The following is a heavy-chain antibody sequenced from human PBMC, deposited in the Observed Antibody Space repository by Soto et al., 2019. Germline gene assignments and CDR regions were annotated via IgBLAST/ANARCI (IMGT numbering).Heavy chain of an antibody. CDR3: ATNHWNYIRFDY. CDR1: GYTLTELS. J-gene: IGHJ4*02. V-gene: IGHV1-24*01. Sequence: ASVKVSCKVSGYTLTELSMHWVRQAPGKGLEWMGGFDPEDGETIYAQKFQGRVTMTEDTSTDTAYMELSSLRSEDTAVYYCATNHWNYIRFDYWGQGTLVTVSS. D-gene: IGHD1-7*01. CDR2: FDPEDGET.